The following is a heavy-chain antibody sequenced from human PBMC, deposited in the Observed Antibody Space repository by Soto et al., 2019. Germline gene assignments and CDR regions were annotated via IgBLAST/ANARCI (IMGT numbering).Heavy chain of an antibody. V-gene: IGHV4-38-2*01. CDR3: ARRGYFDY. CDR2: IYNSGST. CDR1: GYSISSGYY. J-gene: IGHJ4*02. Sequence: WETLSLTCAVSGYSISSGYYWGWIRQPPGKGLEWIGSIYNSGSTYYNPSLKSRVTISVDTSKNQFSLKLSSVTAADTAVYYCARRGYFDYWGQGTLVTVSS.